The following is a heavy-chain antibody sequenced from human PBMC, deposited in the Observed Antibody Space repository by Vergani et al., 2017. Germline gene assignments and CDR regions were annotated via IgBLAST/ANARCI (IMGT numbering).Heavy chain of an antibody. J-gene: IGHJ6*02. Sequence: QVELVESGGGVVQPGGSLRLSCVASGFTFSSYGIHWVRQAPGKGLQGVAFIWFDGNKKYFADSVRGRLTLSRDNSRNTLYLQMNSLRVEDTAVYYCAKGLDTTMVPLGMDVWGQGTTVTVSS. CDR2: IWFDGNKK. CDR3: AKGLDTTMVPLGMDV. V-gene: IGHV3-30*02. D-gene: IGHD5-18*01. CDR1: GFTFSSYG.